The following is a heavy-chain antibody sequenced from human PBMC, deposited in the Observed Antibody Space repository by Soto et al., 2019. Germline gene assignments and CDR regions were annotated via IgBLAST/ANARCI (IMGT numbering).Heavy chain of an antibody. V-gene: IGHV4-34*01. J-gene: IGHJ4*02. CDR2: VYQSGDT. CDR3: ARGFSNSVTTRFDS. CDR1: GESFGAYY. Sequence: VHLQQWGAGLLRPSETLSLTCTVSGESFGAYYWSWIRQSPGKGLEWIGEVYQSGDTKYNPSLKSRVTISEDPSKNQFSLRMTSMTAADTGVYYCARGFSNSVTTRFDSWGQGTLVTVSS. D-gene: IGHD4-17*01.